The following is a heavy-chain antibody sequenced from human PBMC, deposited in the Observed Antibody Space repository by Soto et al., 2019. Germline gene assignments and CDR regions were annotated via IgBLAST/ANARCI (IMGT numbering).Heavy chain of an antibody. CDR1: GGTFSSYA. J-gene: IGHJ6*02. Sequence: SVKVSCKASGGTFSSYAISWVRQAPGQGLGWMGGIIPIFGTANYAQKFQGRVTITADKSTSTAYMELSSLRSEDTAVYYCARDCSGGSCYVPTGYYGMDVWGQGTTVTVSS. D-gene: IGHD2-15*01. V-gene: IGHV1-69*06. CDR2: IIPIFGTA. CDR3: ARDCSGGSCYVPTGYYGMDV.